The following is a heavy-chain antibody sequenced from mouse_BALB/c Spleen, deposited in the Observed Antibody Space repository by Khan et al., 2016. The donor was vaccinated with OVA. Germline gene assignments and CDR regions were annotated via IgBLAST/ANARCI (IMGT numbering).Heavy chain of an antibody. CDR3: TGMARK. J-gene: IGHJ2*01. CDR2: IDPPSGNT. D-gene: IGHD4-1*01. Sequence: VQLMESGADLVKPGATLKLSCTASGFNIKATYMPWLHQWPDQGLEWVGSIDPPSGNTKYDPTFQGQATITANTSYNTPYLQLSSLTSEDTAIFYLTGMARKWGQGTTVTVSS. V-gene: IGHV14-3*02. CDR1: GFNIKATY.